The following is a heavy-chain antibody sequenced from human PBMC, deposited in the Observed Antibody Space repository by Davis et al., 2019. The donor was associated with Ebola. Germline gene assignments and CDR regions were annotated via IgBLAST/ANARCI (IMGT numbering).Heavy chain of an antibody. Sequence: VKVSCKASGGTFSSYGISWVRQAPGQGLEWMGRIIPILGIANYAQKFQGRVTITADESTSTAYMELSSLRSEDTAVYYCARVGAGWFDPWGQGTLVTVSS. V-gene: IGHV1-69*04. CDR3: ARVGAGWFDP. J-gene: IGHJ5*02. CDR2: IIPILGIA. D-gene: IGHD3-10*01. CDR1: GGTFSSYG.